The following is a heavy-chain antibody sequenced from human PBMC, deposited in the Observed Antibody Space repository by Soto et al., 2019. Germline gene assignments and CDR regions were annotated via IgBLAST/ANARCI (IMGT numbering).Heavy chain of an antibody. CDR2: INPHSGAT. CDR3: LSAHRLVFSKCFHP. V-gene: IGHV1-2*02. Sequence: SVRVSCSGSGYVYSAHYIHWVRQAPGQGLEWLGWINPHSGATNYAQKFLGRVTISANTSAGTAHMDLARLKSDDTAVYYCLSAHRLVFSKCFHPW. J-gene: IGHJ5*02. D-gene: IGHD3-3*01. CDR1: GYVYSAHY.